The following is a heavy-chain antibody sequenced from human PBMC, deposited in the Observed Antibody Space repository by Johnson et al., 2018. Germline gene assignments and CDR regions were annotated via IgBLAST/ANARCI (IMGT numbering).Heavy chain of an antibody. CDR2: ISRSSSYI. CDR3: SGEDIVVVPAAMSAFDI. Sequence: EVQLVESGGGLVKPGGSLRLSCAASGFTFSSYSMTWVRQAPGKGLEWVSSISRSSSYIYYADSVKGRFTISRDNAKNSLYLQMTSLRAEDTAEYYCSGEDIVVVPAAMSAFDIWGQGTMVTVSS. D-gene: IGHD2-2*01. V-gene: IGHV3-21*01. CDR1: GFTFSSYS. J-gene: IGHJ3*02.